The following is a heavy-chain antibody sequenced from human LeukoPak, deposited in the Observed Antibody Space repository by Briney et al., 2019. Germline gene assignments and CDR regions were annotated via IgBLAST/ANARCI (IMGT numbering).Heavy chain of an antibody. CDR2: ISSSGSTI. CDR1: GFTFSDYY. D-gene: IGHD3-10*01. Sequence: GGSLRLSCAASGFTFSDYYMSWIRQAPGKGLEWVSYISSSGSTIYYADSVKGRFTISRDNAKNSLYLQMNSLRAEDTAVYYCARALYRSGSYYRWYWDNWFDPWGQGTLVTVSS. V-gene: IGHV3-11*01. J-gene: IGHJ5*02. CDR3: ARALYRSGSYYRWYWDNWFDP.